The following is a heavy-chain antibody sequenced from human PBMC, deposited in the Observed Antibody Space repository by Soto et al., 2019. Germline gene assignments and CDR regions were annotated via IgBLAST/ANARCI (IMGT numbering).Heavy chain of an antibody. D-gene: IGHD2-21*02. J-gene: IGHJ4*02. CDR3: AKDPCGGDCYPDY. CDR2: ISYDGSNK. CDR1: GFTFSSYG. V-gene: IGHV3-30*18. Sequence: QVQLVESGGGVVQPGRSLRLSCAASGFTFSSYGMHWVRQAPGKGLEWVAVISYDGSNKYYADSVKGRFTISRDNSKNTLYLQMNSLRAEDTAVYYCAKDPCGGDCYPDYWGQGTLVTVSS.